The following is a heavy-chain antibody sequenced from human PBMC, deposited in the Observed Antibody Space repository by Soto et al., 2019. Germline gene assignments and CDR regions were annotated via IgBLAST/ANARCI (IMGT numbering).Heavy chain of an antibody. D-gene: IGHD2-8*02. CDR3: ASVTRYCTGGGCNPNWFDP. CDR1: GGSISSGDYY. J-gene: IGHJ5*02. CDR2: IFYTGST. Sequence: QVQLQESGPGLVMPSQTLSLTCTVSGGSISSGDYYWSWIRQPPGKGLAWIGCIFYTGSTYYNPSLKSRITISVHTSKSQFSLKLTSVTAADTAVYYCASVTRYCTGGGCNPNWFDPWGQGTLVTVSS. V-gene: IGHV4-30-4*01.